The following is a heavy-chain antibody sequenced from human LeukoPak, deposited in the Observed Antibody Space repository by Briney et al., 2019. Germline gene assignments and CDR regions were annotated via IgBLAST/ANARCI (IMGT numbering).Heavy chain of an antibody. Sequence: GSLRLSCAASGFTVSNNYMSWVRQAPGKGLEWVSMIYSGGSTYYADSVKGRFTISRDNSKNTLDLQMNSLRAEDTAVYYCARRGHGYGSPFDYWGQGTLVTVSS. D-gene: IGHD5-18*01. V-gene: IGHV3-66*04. CDR1: GFTVSNNY. J-gene: IGHJ4*02. CDR2: IYSGGST. CDR3: ARRGHGYGSPFDY.